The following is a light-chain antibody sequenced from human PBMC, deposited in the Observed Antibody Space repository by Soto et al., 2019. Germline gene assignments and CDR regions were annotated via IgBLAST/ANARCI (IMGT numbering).Light chain of an antibody. CDR2: AAS. V-gene: IGKV1-8*01. J-gene: IGKJ2*01. CDR1: QGISSY. CDR3: QQYYSYPHT. Sequence: AIRMTQSPSSLSASTGDRVTITCRASQGISSYLAWYQQKPGKAPKLLIYAASTLQSGVPSRSSGSGSGTDSTLTISCLQSEDFATYYCQQYYSYPHTFGQGTKVDIK.